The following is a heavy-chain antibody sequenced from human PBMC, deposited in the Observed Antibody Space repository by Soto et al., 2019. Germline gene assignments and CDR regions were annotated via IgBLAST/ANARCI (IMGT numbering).Heavy chain of an antibody. V-gene: IGHV1-8*01. CDR1: GYTFTSYD. Sequence: ASVKVSCKASGYTFTSYDINWVRQATGQGLEWMGWMNPNSGNTGYAQKFQGRVTMTRNTSISTAYMELSSLRSEDTAVYYCARSIYCSGGSCYSGDYWGQGTLVTVSS. J-gene: IGHJ4*02. CDR2: MNPNSGNT. D-gene: IGHD2-15*01. CDR3: ARSIYCSGGSCYSGDY.